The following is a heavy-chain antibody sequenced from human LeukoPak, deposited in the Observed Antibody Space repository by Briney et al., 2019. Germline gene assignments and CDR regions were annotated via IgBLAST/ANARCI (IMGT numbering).Heavy chain of an antibody. CDR2: IYHSGST. V-gene: IGHV4-38-2*02. J-gene: IGHJ1*01. Sequence: SETLSLTCTVSGYSISSGYYWGWIRQPPGKGLEWIGSIYHSGSTYYNPSLKSRVTISVDPSKNQFSLKLSSVTAADTAVYYCARVEWGYCSGTSCLEYFQYWGQGTLVTVSS. CDR3: ARVEWGYCSGTSCLEYFQY. CDR1: GYSISSGYY. D-gene: IGHD2-2*01.